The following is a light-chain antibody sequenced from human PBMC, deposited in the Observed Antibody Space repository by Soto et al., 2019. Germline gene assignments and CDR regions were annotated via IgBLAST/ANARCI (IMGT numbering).Light chain of an antibody. J-gene: IGKJ2*01. CDR2: GAS. CDR3: QQYAFSPYT. V-gene: IGKV3-15*01. CDR1: QSVRSN. Sequence: EIVMTQSPATLSVSPGERATLSCRASQSVRSNLAWYQQKPGQAPRLLIYGASTRATGLPARFSGSGSGTEFTLTISRLEPEDFAVYYCQQYAFSPYTFGQGTKVDIK.